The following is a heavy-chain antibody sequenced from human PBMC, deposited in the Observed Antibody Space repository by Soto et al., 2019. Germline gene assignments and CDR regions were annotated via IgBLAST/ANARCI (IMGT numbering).Heavy chain of an antibody. CDR2: VYWDDDK. V-gene: IGHV2-5*02. J-gene: IGHJ1*01. D-gene: IGHD1-26*01. Sequence: SGPTLVNPTQTLTLTCTFSGFSLRSPGVGVGWIRQPPGKALEWLAVVYWDDDKRYSPSLRSRLTITKDTPKNQVVLTMTNMDPVDTGTYYCAHSPPVGIGGTETPGEEFQPWGQ. CDR1: GFSLRSPGVG. CDR3: AHSPPVGIGGTETPGEEFQP.